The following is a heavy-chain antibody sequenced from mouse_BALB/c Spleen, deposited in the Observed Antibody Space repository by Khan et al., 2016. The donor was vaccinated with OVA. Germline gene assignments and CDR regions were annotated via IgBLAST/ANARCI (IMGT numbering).Heavy chain of an antibody. J-gene: IGHJ4*01. D-gene: IGHD1-1*01. CDR3: ARENYYGSSHYAMDY. V-gene: IGHV1S41*01. Sequence: DLVKPGASVKLSCKASGYTFTSYWINWIKQRPGQGLEWIGRISPGSGTPYYNEMFKGKATLTVDTSSSTAYSQLSSLSSEDSAVYFCARENYYGSSHYAMDYWGQGTSVTVSS. CDR2: ISPGSGTP. CDR1: GYTFTSYW.